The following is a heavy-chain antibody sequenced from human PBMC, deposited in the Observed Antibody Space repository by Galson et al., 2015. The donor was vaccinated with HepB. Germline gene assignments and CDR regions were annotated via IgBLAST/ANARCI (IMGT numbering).Heavy chain of an antibody. CDR3: ARDRMVRGVNYEIYYYYGMDV. CDR2: IWYDGSNK. D-gene: IGHD3-10*01. J-gene: IGHJ6*02. CDR1: GFTFSSYG. V-gene: IGHV3-33*01. Sequence: SLRLSCAASGFTFSSYGMHWVRQAPGKGLEWVAVIWYDGSNKYYADSVKGRFTISRDNSKNTLYLQMNSLRVEDTAVYYCARDRMVRGVNYEIYYYYGMDVWGQGTTVTVSS.